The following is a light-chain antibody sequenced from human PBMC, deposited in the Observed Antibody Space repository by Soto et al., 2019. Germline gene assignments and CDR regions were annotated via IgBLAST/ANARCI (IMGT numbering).Light chain of an antibody. CDR3: QQFNSYPIT. Sequence: DIQVTQSPSTLSASVGDRVTITCRASQNILSSLAWYQQKPGKAPKLLIYEASSLESGVPSRFSGSGSGTEFTLTISGLQPDDFATYYCQQFNSYPITFGQGTRLEIK. J-gene: IGKJ5*01. CDR2: EAS. V-gene: IGKV1-5*01. CDR1: QNILSS.